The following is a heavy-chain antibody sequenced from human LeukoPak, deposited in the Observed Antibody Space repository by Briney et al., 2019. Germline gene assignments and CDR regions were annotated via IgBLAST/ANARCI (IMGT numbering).Heavy chain of an antibody. CDR2: IYYSGST. Sequence: SETLSLTCTVSGGSISSYYWSWIRQPPGKELEWIGYIYYSGSTNYNPSLKSRVTISVDTSKNQFSLKLSSVTAADTAVYYCARSWRYCSGGSCLGWFDPWGQGTLVTVSS. V-gene: IGHV4-59*08. J-gene: IGHJ5*02. CDR1: GGSISSYY. CDR3: ARSWRYCSGGSCLGWFDP. D-gene: IGHD2-15*01.